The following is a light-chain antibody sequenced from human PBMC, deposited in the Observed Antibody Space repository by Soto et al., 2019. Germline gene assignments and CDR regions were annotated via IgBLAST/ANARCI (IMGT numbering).Light chain of an antibody. Sequence: VLTQSPATLSLSPGERATLSCRASLNVNSYLAWYQQKPGQAPRLLIYDASNRAAGIPARFSGSGSGTDFTLTISSLEHADFAIYYCQQRQYWPPITFGQGTRLEIK. J-gene: IGKJ5*01. CDR1: LNVNSY. V-gene: IGKV3-11*01. CDR2: DAS. CDR3: QQRQYWPPIT.